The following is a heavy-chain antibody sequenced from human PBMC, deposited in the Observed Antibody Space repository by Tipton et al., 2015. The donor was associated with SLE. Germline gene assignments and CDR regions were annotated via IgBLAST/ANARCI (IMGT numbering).Heavy chain of an antibody. CDR2: IYYRGST. CDR3: ARDSAYYDFWSGYYPSWFDP. D-gene: IGHD3-3*01. Sequence: TLSLTCTVSGDSISSHYWSWIRQPPGKGLQWIGCIYYRGSTNYNPSLKSRVTISVDTSKNQFSLKLTSVTAADTAVYYCARDSAYYDFWSGYYPSWFDPWGQGTLVTVSS. V-gene: IGHV4-59*11. J-gene: IGHJ5*02. CDR1: GDSISSHY.